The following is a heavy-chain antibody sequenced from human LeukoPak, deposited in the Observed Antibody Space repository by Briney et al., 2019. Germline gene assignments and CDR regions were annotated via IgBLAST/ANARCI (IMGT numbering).Heavy chain of an antibody. Sequence: GGSLRLSCAASGFTFSSYAMHWVRQAPGKGLEWVAVISYDGSNKYYADSVKGRFTISRDNSKSTLYLQMNSLRAEDTAVYYCARGGYYDILTGYYMGYWGQGTLVTVSS. CDR1: GFTFSSYA. CDR2: ISYDGSNK. J-gene: IGHJ4*02. CDR3: ARGGYYDILTGYYMGY. D-gene: IGHD3-9*01. V-gene: IGHV3-30-3*01.